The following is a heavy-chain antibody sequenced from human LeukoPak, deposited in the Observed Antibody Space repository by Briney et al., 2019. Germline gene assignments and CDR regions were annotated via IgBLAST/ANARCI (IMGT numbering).Heavy chain of an antibody. D-gene: IGHD1-1*01. CDR1: EFTFSNYW. Sequence: GGSLRLSCAASEFTFSNYWMSWVRQAPGKGLEWVANINQDGSGKYYVDSLKGRFTISRDSAENSLYLQMNSLRVEDTAVYYCARSPATGTVDYWGQGTLVTVSS. CDR2: INQDGSGK. V-gene: IGHV3-7*01. J-gene: IGHJ4*02. CDR3: ARSPATGTVDY.